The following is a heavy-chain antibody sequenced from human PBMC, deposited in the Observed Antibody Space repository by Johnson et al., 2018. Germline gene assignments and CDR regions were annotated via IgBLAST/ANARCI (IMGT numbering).Heavy chain of an antibody. V-gene: IGHV3-23*04. Sequence: VQLVQSGGGLVQPGGSLRLSCAASGFTFSSYAMSWVRQAPGKGLEWVSAISGSGGSTYYADSVKGRFTISRDNSQNTPYLQMNSLKSEDTAVYYCAKGCGSEFDSLTGPHYYYYYMDVWGKGTTVTVSS. J-gene: IGHJ6*03. CDR1: GFTFSSYA. CDR2: ISGSGGST. CDR3: AKGCGSEFDSLTGPHYYYYYMDV. D-gene: IGHD3-9*01.